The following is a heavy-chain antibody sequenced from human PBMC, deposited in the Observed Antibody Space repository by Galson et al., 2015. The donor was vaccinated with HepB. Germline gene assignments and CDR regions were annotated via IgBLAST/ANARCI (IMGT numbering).Heavy chain of an antibody. CDR3: ARELDDYGGGL. CDR1: GFTFSSYA. J-gene: IGHJ4*02. D-gene: IGHD4-23*01. CDR2: ISYDGSNK. V-gene: IGHV3-30*04. Sequence: SLRLSCAASGFTFSSYAMHWVRQAPGKGLEWVAVISYDGSNKYYADSVKGRFTISRDNSKNTLYLQMNSLRAEDTAVYYCARELDDYGGGLWGQGTLVTVSS.